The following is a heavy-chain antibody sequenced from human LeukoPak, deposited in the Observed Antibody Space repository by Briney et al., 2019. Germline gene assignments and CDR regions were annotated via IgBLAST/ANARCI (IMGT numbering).Heavy chain of an antibody. Sequence: ASVKVSCKASGYTFTSYYMHWVRQASGQGLEWMGIINPSGGSTSYAQKFQGRVTMTRDTSTSTVYMELSSLRSEDTAVYYCARGLYCSGGSCYREAFDIWGQGTMVTVSS. D-gene: IGHD2-15*01. J-gene: IGHJ3*02. CDR2: INPSGGST. CDR3: ARGLYCSGGSCYREAFDI. CDR1: GYTFTSYY. V-gene: IGHV1-46*01.